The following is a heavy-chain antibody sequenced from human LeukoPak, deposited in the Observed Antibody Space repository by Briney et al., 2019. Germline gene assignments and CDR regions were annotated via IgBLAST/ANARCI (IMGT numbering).Heavy chain of an antibody. CDR1: GYSLTELS. CDR3: ATSDRQFCSPGSCYMTFDY. D-gene: IGHD2-15*01. V-gene: IGHV1-24*01. Sequence: ASVRVSCKVSGYSLTELSMHWVRQAPGKGLEWMGGFDPRNGATYFAQNFQGRVTLTEDTSTDTSSMELRSLKSDDTAVYYCATSDRQFCSPGSCYMTFDYWGQGTLVTVSS. CDR2: FDPRNGAT. J-gene: IGHJ4*02.